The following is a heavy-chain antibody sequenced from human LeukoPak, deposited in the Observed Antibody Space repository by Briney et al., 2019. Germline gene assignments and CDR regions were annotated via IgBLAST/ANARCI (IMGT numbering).Heavy chain of an antibody. J-gene: IGHJ4*02. CDR2: ISSSSSTI. CDR3: AGGILVGATIPVDY. CDR1: GFTFSSYS. V-gene: IGHV3-48*04. D-gene: IGHD1-26*01. Sequence: GGALRLSCAASGFTFSSYSMNWVGQAPGKGLEGVSYISSSSSTIYYADSVKGRFTISRDNAKNSLYLQMNSLRAEDTAVYYCAGGILVGATIPVDYWGQGTLVTVSS.